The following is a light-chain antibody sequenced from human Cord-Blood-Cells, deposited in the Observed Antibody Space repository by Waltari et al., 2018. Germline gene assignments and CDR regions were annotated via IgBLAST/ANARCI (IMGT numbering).Light chain of an antibody. CDR3: QQSYSTLFT. CDR2: AAS. J-gene: IGKJ3*01. V-gene: IGKV1-39*01. CDR1: QSISSY. Sequence: DIQMTQSPSSQSASVGDRIPLTCRASQSISSYLNWYQQKPGKAPKLLIYAASSLQSGVPSRFSGSGSGTDFTLTISSLQPEDFATYYCQQSYSTLFTFGPGTKVDIK.